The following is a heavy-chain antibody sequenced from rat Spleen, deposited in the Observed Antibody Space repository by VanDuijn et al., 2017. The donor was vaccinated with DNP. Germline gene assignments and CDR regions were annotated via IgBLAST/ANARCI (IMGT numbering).Heavy chain of an antibody. Sequence: QVGRTECGASLVQSGGSLWGGCTGGVFSVACYRVGWVVRPSGKGREWMGRMKYNGDTSYNSALKSRLSISRDTSKNQVFLKVNSLQSDETGTYYCSRVLFGSYFDFWGQGVMVTVSS. D-gene: IGHD4-3*01. V-gene: IGHV2-8*01. J-gene: IGHJ2*01. CDR1: VFSVACYR. CDR3: SRVLFGSYFDF. CDR2: MKYNGDT.